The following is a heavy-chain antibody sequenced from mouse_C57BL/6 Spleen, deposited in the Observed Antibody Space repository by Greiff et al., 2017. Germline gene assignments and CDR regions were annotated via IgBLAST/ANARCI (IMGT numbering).Heavy chain of an antibody. CDR2: IDPEDGET. V-gene: IGHV14-2*01. J-gene: IGHJ1*03. Sequence: VQLQQSGAELVKPGASVKLSCTASGFNIKDYYMHWVKQRTEQGLEWIGRIDPEDGETKYAPKFKGKATIKAETSSNTAYLQLSSLTSEDTAVDYCASSAYRYFDVWGTGTTVTVSS. CDR3: ASSAYRYFDV. CDR1: GFNIKDYY.